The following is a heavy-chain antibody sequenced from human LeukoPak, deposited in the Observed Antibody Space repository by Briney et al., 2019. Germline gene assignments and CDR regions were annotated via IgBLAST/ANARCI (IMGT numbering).Heavy chain of an antibody. CDR1: GGSISSYY. J-gene: IGHJ3*02. Sequence: SETLSLTCTVSGGSISSYYWSWIRQPPGKGLEWIGYIYYSGSTNYNPSLKSRVTISVDTPKNQFSLKLSSVTAADTAVCYCARAYGYGDYGAFDIWGQGTMVTVSS. CDR2: IYYSGST. D-gene: IGHD4-17*01. V-gene: IGHV4-59*01. CDR3: ARAYGYGDYGAFDI.